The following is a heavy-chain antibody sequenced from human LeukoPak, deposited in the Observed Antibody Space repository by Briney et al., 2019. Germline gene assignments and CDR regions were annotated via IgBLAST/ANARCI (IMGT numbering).Heavy chain of an antibody. CDR3: ARVYTRGFDY. V-gene: IGHV4-34*01. CDR1: GGSLSGYY. J-gene: IGHJ4*02. CDR2: INHSGST. Sequence: SDTLSLTCAVYGGSLSGYYWSWLRQPPGKGLEWIGEINHSGSTNYNPSLKSRVTISVDTSKNQFSLKLSSMTAADTAVYYCARVYTRGFDYWGQGTLVTVSS. D-gene: IGHD2-2*01.